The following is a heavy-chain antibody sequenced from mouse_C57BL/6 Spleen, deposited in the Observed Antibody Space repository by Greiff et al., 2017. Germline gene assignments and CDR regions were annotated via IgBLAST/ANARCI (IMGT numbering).Heavy chain of an antibody. Sequence: EVKLMESGGGLVKPGGSLKLSCAASGFTFSSYAMSWVRQTPEKRLEWVATISDGGSYTYYPDNVKGRFTISRDNAKNNLYLQMSHLKSEDTAMYYCARDSIYYGSSPRYFDVWGTGTTVTVSS. J-gene: IGHJ1*03. CDR2: ISDGGSYT. V-gene: IGHV5-4*01. CDR1: GFTFSSYA. CDR3: ARDSIYYGSSPRYFDV. D-gene: IGHD1-1*01.